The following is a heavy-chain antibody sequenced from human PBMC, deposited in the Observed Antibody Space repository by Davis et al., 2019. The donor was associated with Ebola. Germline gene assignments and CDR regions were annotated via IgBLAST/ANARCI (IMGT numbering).Heavy chain of an antibody. CDR3: RSNFDY. V-gene: IGHV3-66*01. CDR1: GITVSSNY. CDR2: VYSGGST. Sequence: GGSLRLSCAASGITVSSNYMNWVRQAPGRGLEWVSVVYSGGSTYYADSVKGRFTISRDDSKNTVYLQMNSLKTEDTAVYYCRSNFDYWGQGALVTVSS. J-gene: IGHJ4*02.